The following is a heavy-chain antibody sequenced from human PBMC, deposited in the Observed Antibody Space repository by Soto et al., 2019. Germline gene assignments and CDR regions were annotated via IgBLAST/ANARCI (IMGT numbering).Heavy chain of an antibody. J-gene: IGHJ4*02. Sequence: QVQLQESGPGLVKPSQTLSLTCTVSGGSISSGGYYWSWIRQHPGKGLEWIGYIYYSGSTYYNPSLKSRVTISVDTSKNQFSLKLSSVTAADTAVYYCARGKGVRGSSWYGNYFDYWGQGTLVTVSS. CDR1: GGSISSGGYY. CDR2: IYYSGST. V-gene: IGHV4-31*03. D-gene: IGHD6-13*01. CDR3: ARGKGVRGSSWYGNYFDY.